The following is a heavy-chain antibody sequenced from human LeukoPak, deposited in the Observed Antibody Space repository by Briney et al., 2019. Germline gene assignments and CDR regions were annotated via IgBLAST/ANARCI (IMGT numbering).Heavy chain of an antibody. CDR2: IYASGNI. J-gene: IGHJ4*02. V-gene: IGHV4-59*10. CDR1: GGSFSGYY. CDR3: ARGGGYSYAYDY. Sequence: SETLSLTCAVYGGSFSGYYWSWIRQPAGKGLEWIGRIYASGNINNNPSLKSRVTTSVDTSKNQFSLKLTSVTAADTAVYYCARGGGYSYAYDYWGQGTLVTVSS. D-gene: IGHD3-16*01.